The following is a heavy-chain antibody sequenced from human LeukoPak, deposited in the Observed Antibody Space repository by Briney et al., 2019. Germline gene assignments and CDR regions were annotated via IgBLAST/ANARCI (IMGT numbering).Heavy chain of an antibody. Sequence: ASVTVSCKASGDTFTTYGISWVRQAPGQGLEWMGWISAYNVNTNYAQNFQGRVTMTTDTSTSTAYMELRSLRSDDTAVYYCARQYYYDTSGSYYFDYWGQGTPVTVSS. CDR1: GDTFTTYG. D-gene: IGHD3-22*01. J-gene: IGHJ4*02. CDR3: ARQYYYDTSGSYYFDY. V-gene: IGHV1-18*01. CDR2: ISAYNVNT.